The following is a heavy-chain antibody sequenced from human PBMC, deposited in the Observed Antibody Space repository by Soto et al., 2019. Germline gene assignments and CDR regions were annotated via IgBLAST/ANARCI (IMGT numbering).Heavy chain of an antibody. CDR2: IVYDGSNE. Sequence: GGSLRLSCAASGFTLSSHGMHWVRRAPGKGLEWVAVIVYDGSNEYYSDSVKGRFSISRDNSKNTVYLQMNSVKVDDTAVYYCARDYFHGYSTSFSVDPWGQGTLVPVSS. D-gene: IGHD6-6*01. V-gene: IGHV3-30*12. CDR3: ARDYFHGYSTSFSVDP. J-gene: IGHJ5*02. CDR1: GFTLSSHG.